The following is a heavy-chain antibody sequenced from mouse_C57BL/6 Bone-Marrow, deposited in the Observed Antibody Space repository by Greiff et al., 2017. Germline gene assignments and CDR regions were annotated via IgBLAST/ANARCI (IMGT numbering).Heavy chain of an antibody. CDR2: SRNKANDYTT. CDR3: ARDAGDGYFDY. D-gene: IGHD2-3*01. V-gene: IGHV7-1*01. CDR1: GFTFSDFY. Sequence: EVQVVESGGGLVQSGRSLRLSCATSGFTFSDFYMAWVRQAPGKGLEWIAASRNKANDYTTEYSASVEGRFIVSRDTSQSILYLQMNALRAEDTASYYCARDAGDGYFDYWGQGTTLTVSS. J-gene: IGHJ2*01.